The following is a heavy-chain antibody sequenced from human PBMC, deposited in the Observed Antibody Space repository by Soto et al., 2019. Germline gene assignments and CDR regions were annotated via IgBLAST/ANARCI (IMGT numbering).Heavy chain of an antibody. CDR1: GFPFSGYW. CDR2: IIHDGSEK. CDR3: ATGRDGYNHYFDY. D-gene: IGHD1-1*01. J-gene: IGHJ4*02. V-gene: IGHV3-7*03. Sequence: EVQLVESGGGLVQPGGSLRLSCAASGFPFSGYWMSWVRQAPGKGLEWVANIIHDGSEKNYVDYAKGRFTISRDNAKKSLYLQMNSLSGEDTAVYYCATGRDGYNHYFDYWGQGTLVTVSS.